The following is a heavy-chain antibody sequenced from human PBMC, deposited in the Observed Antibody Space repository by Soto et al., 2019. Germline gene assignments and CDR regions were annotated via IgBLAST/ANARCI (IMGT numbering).Heavy chain of an antibody. D-gene: IGHD3-10*01. Sequence: GASVKVSCKASGGTFSSYAISWVRQAPGQGLEWMGGIIPIFGTANYAQKFQGRVTITADESTSTAYMELSSLRSEDTAVYYCARDPNYGSGSYPPTSTRGDPYFDYWGQGTLVTVYS. CDR3: ARDPNYGSGSYPPTSTRGDPYFDY. J-gene: IGHJ4*02. CDR2: IIPIFGTA. V-gene: IGHV1-69*13. CDR1: GGTFSSYA.